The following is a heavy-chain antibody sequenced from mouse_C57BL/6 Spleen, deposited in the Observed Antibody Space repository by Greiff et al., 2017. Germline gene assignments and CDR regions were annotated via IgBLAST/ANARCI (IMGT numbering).Heavy chain of an antibody. V-gene: IGHV14-2*01. CDR3: ASYYCGSSAWFAY. CDR2: IDPEDGGT. CDR1: GFNIKAYY. Sequence: VQLQQSGAELVKPGASVKLSCTASGFNIKAYYMPWVKQRTEQGPEWIGRIDPEDGGTKYAPTFPGKATITAATSSNTAYLQLSSLTSEDTAVDYCASYYCGSSAWFAYWGQGTLVTVSA. D-gene: IGHD1-1*01. J-gene: IGHJ3*01.